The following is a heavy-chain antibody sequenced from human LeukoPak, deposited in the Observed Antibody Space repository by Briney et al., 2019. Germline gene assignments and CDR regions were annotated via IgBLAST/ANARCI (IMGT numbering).Heavy chain of an antibody. CDR3: ARRSYSGWFDP. V-gene: IGHV3-48*03. CDR1: GLTFSSYE. Sequence: PGGSLRLSCAASGLTFSSYEMNWVRQAPGKGLEWVSHISSSGSIIYHADSVKGRFTISRDNAKNSLYLQMNSLRAEDTAVYYCARRSYSGWFDPWGQGTLVTVSS. D-gene: IGHD2-15*01. CDR2: ISSSGSII. J-gene: IGHJ5*02.